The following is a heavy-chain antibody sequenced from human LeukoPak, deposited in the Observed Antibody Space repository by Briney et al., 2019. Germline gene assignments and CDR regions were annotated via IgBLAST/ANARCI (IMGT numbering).Heavy chain of an antibody. CDR2: VSSDGGST. CDR1: GXTFSNFP. CDR3: VKAILFGSVSYYAD. D-gene: IGHD3-22*01. V-gene: IGHV3-64D*09. J-gene: IGHJ4*02. Sequence: GGSLRLSCSASGXTFSNFPVHWVRQAPGKGLEYVSAVSSDGGSTYYADSVRGRFTISRDNSKNTLSLQMGSLRAEDTAVYYCVKAILFGSVSYYADWGQGTLVTVSS.